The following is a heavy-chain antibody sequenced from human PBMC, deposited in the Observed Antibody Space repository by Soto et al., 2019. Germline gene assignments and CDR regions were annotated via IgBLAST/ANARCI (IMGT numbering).Heavy chain of an antibody. CDR2: ISSSSSTI. J-gene: IGHJ2*01. CDR1: GFTFSSYS. CDR3: ARDRHYGDYGGDWYFDL. D-gene: IGHD4-17*01. V-gene: IGHV3-48*02. Sequence: EVQLVESGGGLVQPGGSLRLSCAASGFTFSSYSMNWVRQAPGKGLEWVSYISSSSSTIYYADSVKGRFTISRDNAKNSLYLQMNSLRDEDTAVYYCARDRHYGDYGGDWYFDLWGRGTLVTVSS.